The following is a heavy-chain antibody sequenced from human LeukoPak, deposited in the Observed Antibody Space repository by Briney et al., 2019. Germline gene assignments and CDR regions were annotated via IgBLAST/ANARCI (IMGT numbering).Heavy chain of an antibody. Sequence: GGSLRLSCAASGFTFDDYAMHWVRQAPGQGLEWVSGISWNSGSIGYADSVKGRFTISRDNAKNSLYLQMNSLRAEDTALYYCAKDIKSRYGSGSYCDYWGQGTLVTVSS. CDR1: GFTFDDYA. J-gene: IGHJ4*02. CDR2: ISWNSGSI. CDR3: AKDIKSRYGSGSYCDY. V-gene: IGHV3-9*01. D-gene: IGHD3-10*01.